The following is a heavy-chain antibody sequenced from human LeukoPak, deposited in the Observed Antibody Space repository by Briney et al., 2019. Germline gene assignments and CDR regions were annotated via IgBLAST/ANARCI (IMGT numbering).Heavy chain of an antibody. V-gene: IGHV3-23*01. CDR2: ISGSGGST. J-gene: IGHJ4*02. CDR3: EKSGRWWLRGFNY. D-gene: IGHD5-12*01. CDR1: GFTFSSYA. Sequence: GGSLRLSCGVSGFTFSSYAMSWVRQAPGKGLEWVAAISGSGGSTSHSDSVKGRFTIYRDNSNNTLYLQMLSLRDEDTAVYLCEKSGRWWLRGFNYWGQGTLVAVSS.